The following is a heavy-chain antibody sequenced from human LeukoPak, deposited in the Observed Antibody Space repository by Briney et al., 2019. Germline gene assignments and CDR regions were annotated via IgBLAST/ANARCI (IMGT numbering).Heavy chain of an antibody. CDR1: GFTFSSYW. J-gene: IGHJ6*02. Sequence: GGSLRLSCAASGFTFSSYWMSWVRQAPGKGLEWVANIKQDGSEKYYVDFVKGRFTISRDNAKNSLYLQMNSLRAEDTAVYYCASTWFGYYYYYYGMDVWGQGTTVTVSS. D-gene: IGHD3-10*01. V-gene: IGHV3-7*03. CDR2: IKQDGSEK. CDR3: ASTWFGYYYYYYGMDV.